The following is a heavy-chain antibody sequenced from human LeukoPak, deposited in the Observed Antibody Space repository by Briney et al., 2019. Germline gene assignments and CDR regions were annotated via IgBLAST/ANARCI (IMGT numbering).Heavy chain of an antibody. J-gene: IGHJ6*02. CDR1: GYTFTSYA. Sequence: ASVKVSCKASGYTFTSYAMHWVRQAPGQRLEWMGWNNAGNGNTKYSQKFQGRFTLTRETFISTAYMELSSLRSDDTAVYYCVRAMDPLDTFNYQYAMDVWGQGTMVTVSS. CDR3: VRAMDPLDTFNYQYAMDV. D-gene: IGHD5-24*01. V-gene: IGHV1-3*01. CDR2: NNAGNGNT.